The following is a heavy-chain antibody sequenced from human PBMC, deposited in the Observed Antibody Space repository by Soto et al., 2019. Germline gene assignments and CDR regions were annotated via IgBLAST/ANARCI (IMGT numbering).Heavy chain of an antibody. CDR1: GFTFTNYR. CDR3: ARAGDWNYVQDF. D-gene: IGHD1-7*01. V-gene: IGHV3-74*01. Sequence: GGSLRLSCAASGFTFTNYRIHWVRQAPGKGLVWVARINSDGTRINYADSVKGRFTISRYNAKNTVFLQMNSLRDEDSAVYFCARAGDWNYVQDFWGQGTLVTVSS. J-gene: IGHJ4*02. CDR2: INSDGTRI.